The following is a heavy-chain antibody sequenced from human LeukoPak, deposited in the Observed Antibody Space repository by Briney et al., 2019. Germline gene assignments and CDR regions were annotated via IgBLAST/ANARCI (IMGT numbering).Heavy chain of an antibody. CDR3: ARDPTSSWETAFDI. CDR2: ISSSGSTI. D-gene: IGHD1-26*01. V-gene: IGHV3-48*03. Sequence: GGSLRLSCAASGFTFSSYEMNWVRQAPGKGLEWVSYISSSGSTIYYADSVKGRFTISRDNAKNSLYLQMNSLRAEDTAVYYCARDPTSSWETAFDIRGQGTMVTVSS. J-gene: IGHJ3*02. CDR1: GFTFSSYE.